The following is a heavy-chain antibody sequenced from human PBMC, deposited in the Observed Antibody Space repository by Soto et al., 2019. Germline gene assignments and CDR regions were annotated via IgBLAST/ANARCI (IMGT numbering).Heavy chain of an antibody. CDR3: AKDPYYYDSSGYYSSGSGAFDI. D-gene: IGHD3-22*01. J-gene: IGHJ3*02. CDR2: ISGSGGST. CDR1: GFTFSSYA. Sequence: GGSLRLSCAASGFTFSSYAMSWVRQAPGKGLEWVSAISGSGGSTYYADSVKGRFTISRDNSKITLYLQMNSLRAEDTAVYYCAKDPYYYDSSGYYSSGSGAFDIWGQGTMVTVSS. V-gene: IGHV3-23*01.